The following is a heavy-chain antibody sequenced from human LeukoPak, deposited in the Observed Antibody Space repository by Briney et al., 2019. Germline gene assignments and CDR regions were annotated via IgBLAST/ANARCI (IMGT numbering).Heavy chain of an antibody. CDR1: GFTVSNNY. Sequence: PGGSLRLSCAASGFTVSNNYMSWVRQAPGKGLEWVSITYSDSSTNYADSVKGRFTISRDTSQNTLSLQMNSLRAEDTALYYCVRKNRDFNAAFDIWGQGTVVTVSS. CDR2: TYSDSST. D-gene: IGHD2-21*02. CDR3: VRKNRDFNAAFDI. V-gene: IGHV3-53*01. J-gene: IGHJ3*02.